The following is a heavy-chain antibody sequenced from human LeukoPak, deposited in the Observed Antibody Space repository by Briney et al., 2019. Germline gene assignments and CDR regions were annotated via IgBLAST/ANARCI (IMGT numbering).Heavy chain of an antibody. Sequence: GGSLGLSCAASGFTVSSNYMSWVRQAPGKGLEWVSVIYSGGSTYYADSVKGRFTISRDNSKNTLYLQMNSLRAEDTAVYYCAREVTRRRGYSYGQTDYYYYYMDVWGKGTTVTISS. CDR3: AREVTRRRGYSYGQTDYYYYYMDV. V-gene: IGHV3-53*01. J-gene: IGHJ6*03. CDR2: IYSGGST. D-gene: IGHD5-18*01. CDR1: GFTVSSNY.